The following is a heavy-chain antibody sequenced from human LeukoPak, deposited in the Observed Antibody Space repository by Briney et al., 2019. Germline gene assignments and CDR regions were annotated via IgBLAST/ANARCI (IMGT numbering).Heavy chain of an antibody. V-gene: IGHV4-59*01. D-gene: IGHD3-10*01. Sequence: SETLSPTCTVSGGSISSYYWSWIRQPPGKGLEWIGYIYYSGSTNYNPSLKSRVTISVDTSKNQFSLKLSSVTAADTAVYYCARGEVRGVPDYWGQGTLVTVSS. J-gene: IGHJ4*02. CDR3: ARGEVRGVPDY. CDR1: GGSISSYY. CDR2: IYYSGST.